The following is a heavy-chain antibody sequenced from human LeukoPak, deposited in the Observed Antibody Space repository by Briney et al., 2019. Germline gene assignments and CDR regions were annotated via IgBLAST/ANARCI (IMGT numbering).Heavy chain of an antibody. J-gene: IGHJ4*02. CDR3: AKGKLGNYYFDY. V-gene: IGHV3-53*01. Sequence: PGGSLRLSCAASGFTVSNNYMSWDRQAPGKGLEWVSVIHSGGTTNYADSVQGRFTISRDNSKNTLYLQMNSLRAEDTAVYYCAKGKLGNYYFDYWGQGTLVTVSS. CDR1: GFTVSNNY. CDR2: IHSGGTT. D-gene: IGHD1-1*01.